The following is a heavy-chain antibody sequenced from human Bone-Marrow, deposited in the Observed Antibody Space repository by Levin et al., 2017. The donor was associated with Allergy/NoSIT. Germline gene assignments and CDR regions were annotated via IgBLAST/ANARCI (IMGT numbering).Heavy chain of an antibody. CDR1: GGSISSSSYY. V-gene: IGHV4-39*07. D-gene: IGHD3-10*01. CDR3: AGDLVPLTPRERYFDL. CDR2: IYYSGST. J-gene: IGHJ2*01. Sequence: PSETLSLTCTVSGGSISSSSYYWGWLRQPPGKGLEWIGRIYYSGSTYYNPSLKSRVTISVDTSKNQFSLKLSSVTAAATAVYYCAGDLVPLTPRERYFDLWGRGTLVTVSS.